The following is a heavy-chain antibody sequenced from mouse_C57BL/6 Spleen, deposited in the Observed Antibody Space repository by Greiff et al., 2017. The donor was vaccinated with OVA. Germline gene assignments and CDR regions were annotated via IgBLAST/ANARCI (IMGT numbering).Heavy chain of an antibody. J-gene: IGHJ3*01. CDR1: GYTFTSYT. D-gene: IGHD2-5*01. Sequence: QVQLQQSGAELARPGASVKMSCKASGYTFTSYTMHWVKQRPGQGLEWIGYINPSSGYTKYNQKFKDKATLTADKSSSTTYMQLSSLTSEDSAVYYCARGVDYSNSGFAYWGQGTLVTVSA. CDR2: INPSSGYT. CDR3: ARGVDYSNSGFAY. V-gene: IGHV1-4*01.